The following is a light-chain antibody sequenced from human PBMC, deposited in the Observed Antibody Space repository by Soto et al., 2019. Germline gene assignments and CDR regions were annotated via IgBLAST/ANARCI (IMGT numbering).Light chain of an antibody. CDR2: KAS. CDR3: LQYSSYPNT. CDR1: QSISSW. J-gene: IGKJ5*01. V-gene: IGKV1-5*03. Sequence: DIQMTQSPSTLSASVGDRVTITCRASQSISSWLAWYQQKAGNAPKSLIYKASSLDSGGPSSYSGSGSGTEFTLTISSLQPDDFATYYCLQYSSYPNTFGQGTRLEI.